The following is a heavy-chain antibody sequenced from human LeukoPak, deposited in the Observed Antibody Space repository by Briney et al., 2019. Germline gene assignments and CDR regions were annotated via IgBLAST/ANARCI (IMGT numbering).Heavy chain of an antibody. Sequence: ASVKVSCKASGYTFTDYYIHWVRQAPGQGLEWMGYINPNIGATKYAQNFQGRVTMTRDTSTTTVYLELSRLRSDDTAVYYCARRITLIRGVSEGPGFDPWGQGTLVRVSS. J-gene: IGHJ5*02. V-gene: IGHV1-2*02. CDR2: INPNIGAT. CDR1: GYTFTDYY. D-gene: IGHD3-10*01. CDR3: ARRITLIRGVSEGPGFDP.